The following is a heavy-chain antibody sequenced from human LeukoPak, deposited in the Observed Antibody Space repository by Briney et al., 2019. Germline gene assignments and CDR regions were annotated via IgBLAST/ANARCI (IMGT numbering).Heavy chain of an antibody. CDR3: ARESSGSYFHS. J-gene: IGHJ4*02. CDR2: IGSDNKP. V-gene: IGHV3-69-1*01. CDR1: GFTFSAYA. D-gene: IGHD1-26*01. Sequence: GGSLRLSCEASGFTFSAYAMTWVRQAPGKGLEWVSSIGSDNKPHYSESVKGRFTISRDKSKNTLYLQMDSLRAEDTAVYYCARESSGSYFHSWGQGTLVTVSS.